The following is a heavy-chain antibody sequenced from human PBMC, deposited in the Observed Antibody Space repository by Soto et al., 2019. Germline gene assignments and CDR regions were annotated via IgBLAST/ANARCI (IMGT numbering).Heavy chain of an antibody. CDR1: GYSFTNND. Sequence: ASVKVSCKASGYSFTNNDVTWVRXATGQGFEWMGWMNPGSGDTGYEQKXQGRVNMTRDISIATAYMELSSLRSDDTAIYYCARMATFGSLNWFDPWGQGTLVTVSS. D-gene: IGHD3-16*01. V-gene: IGHV1-8*01. CDR3: ARMATFGSLNWFDP. J-gene: IGHJ5*02. CDR2: MNPGSGDT.